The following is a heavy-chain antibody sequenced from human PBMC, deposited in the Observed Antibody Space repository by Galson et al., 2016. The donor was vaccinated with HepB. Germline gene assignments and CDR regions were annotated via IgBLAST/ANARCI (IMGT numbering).Heavy chain of an antibody. CDR2: ISGSGDET. CDR3: TSGIAVTTSNSFWYFDL. V-gene: IGHV3-23*01. Sequence: SLRLSCAASGFTFSSYAMTWVRQAPGKGLDWVSTISGSGDETNYADSGKGRFTFSRDNSKNTLYLQMTSLRAEDTAVYYCTSGIAVTTSNSFWYFDLWGRGTLVTVSS. CDR1: GFTFSSYA. J-gene: IGHJ2*01. D-gene: IGHD3-10*01.